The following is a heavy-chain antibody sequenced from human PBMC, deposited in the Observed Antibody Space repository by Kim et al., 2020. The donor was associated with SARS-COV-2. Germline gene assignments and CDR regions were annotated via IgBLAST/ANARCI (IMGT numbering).Heavy chain of an antibody. CDR3: TRWDI. V-gene: IGHV3-73*01. Sequence: SKANRDATVYAGSVKGRFTLSSDDAKNTAYLQMNSLKTEDTAVYYCTRWDIWGQGTLVTVSS. D-gene: IGHD1-26*01. CDR2: SKANRDAT. J-gene: IGHJ4*02.